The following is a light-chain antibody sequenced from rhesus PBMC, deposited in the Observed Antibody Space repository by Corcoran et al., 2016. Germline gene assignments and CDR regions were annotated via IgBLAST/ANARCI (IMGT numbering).Light chain of an antibody. Sequence: QSAPTQPPSVSGSPGQSVSSSCTGTSSDIGCYNYVSWYQQPPGEAPKLMIYGVSNPPSGVSDRVSGDKSGNTASLSISGLQAEDEADYYCCSYTTSSTYIFGAGTRLTVL. CDR1: SSDIGCYNY. CDR3: CSYTTSSTYI. J-gene: IGLJ1*01. CDR2: GVS. V-gene: IGLV2S7*01.